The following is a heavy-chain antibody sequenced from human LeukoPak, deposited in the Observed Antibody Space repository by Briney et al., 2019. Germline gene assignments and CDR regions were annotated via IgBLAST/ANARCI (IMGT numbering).Heavy chain of an antibody. CDR1: GGSISSSSYY. CDR2: IYYSGST. Sequence: SETLSLTCTVSGGSISSSSYYWGWIRQPPGKGLEWIGSIYYSGSTYYNPSLKSRVTISVDTSKNQFSLKVTSVTAADTAVYYCARIVGATFYYYYYYMDVWGKGTTVTVSS. J-gene: IGHJ6*03. V-gene: IGHV4-39*01. D-gene: IGHD1-26*01. CDR3: ARIVGATFYYYYYYMDV.